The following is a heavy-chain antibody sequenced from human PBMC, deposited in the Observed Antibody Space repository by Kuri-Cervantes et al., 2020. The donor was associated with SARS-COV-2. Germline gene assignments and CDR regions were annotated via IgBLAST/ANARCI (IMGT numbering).Heavy chain of an antibody. D-gene: IGHD3-10*01. J-gene: IGHJ6*02. Sequence: SVKVSCKASGGTFSSYAISWVRQAPGQGLEWMGGIIPIFGTANYAQRLQGRVTITADESTSTAYMELSSLRSEDTAVYYCATGMVRGLIQSYYYGMDVWGQGTTVTVSS. CDR2: IIPIFGTA. CDR3: ATGMVRGLIQSYYYGMDV. V-gene: IGHV1-69*13. CDR1: GGTFSSYA.